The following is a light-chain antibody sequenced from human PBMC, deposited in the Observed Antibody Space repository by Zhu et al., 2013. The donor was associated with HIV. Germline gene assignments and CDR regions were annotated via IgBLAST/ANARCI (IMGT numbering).Light chain of an antibody. J-gene: IGLJ1*01. CDR3: SSYTSSSTLV. CDR1: SSDVGGYNY. Sequence: QSALTQPASVSGSPGQSITISCTGTSSDVGGYNYVSWYQQYPGKAPKLMIYEVSNRPSGVSNRFSVSKSGNTASLTISGLQAEDEADYYCSSYTSSSTLVFGTGTTVTVL. CDR2: EVS. V-gene: IGLV2-14*01.